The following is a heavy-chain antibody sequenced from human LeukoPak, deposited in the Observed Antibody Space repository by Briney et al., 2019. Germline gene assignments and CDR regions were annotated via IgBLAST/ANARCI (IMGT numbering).Heavy chain of an antibody. Sequence: SETLSLTCTVSGYPISSSSYYWGWIRQPPGKGLEWIGSIYYSGSTYYNPSLKSRVTISVDTSKNQFSLKLSSVTAADTAVYYCAKGGAPPLYCFDYWGQGTLVTVSS. CDR2: IYYSGST. D-gene: IGHD2-15*01. CDR3: AKGGAPPLYCFDY. V-gene: IGHV4-39*07. CDR1: GYPISSSSYY. J-gene: IGHJ4*02.